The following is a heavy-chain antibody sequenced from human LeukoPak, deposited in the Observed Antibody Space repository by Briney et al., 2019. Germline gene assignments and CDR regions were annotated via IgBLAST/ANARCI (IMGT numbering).Heavy chain of an antibody. CDR2: IWYDGSNK. CDR1: GFTFSSYG. V-gene: IGHV3-33*01. CDR3: ARGHKVVKKGCPFDY. D-gene: IGHD2-15*01. Sequence: GGSLRLSCAASGFTFSSYGMHWVRQAPGKGLEWVAVIWYDGSNKYYADSVKGRFTISRDNSKNTLYLQMNSLRAEDTAVYYCARGHKVVKKGCPFDYWGQGTLVTVSS. J-gene: IGHJ4*02.